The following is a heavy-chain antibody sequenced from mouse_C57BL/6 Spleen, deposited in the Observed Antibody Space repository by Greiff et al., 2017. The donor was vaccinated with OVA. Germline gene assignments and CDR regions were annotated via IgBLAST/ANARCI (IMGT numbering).Heavy chain of an antibody. V-gene: IGHV1-26*01. CDR1: GYTFTDYY. J-gene: IGHJ4*01. Sequence: EVQLQQSGPELVKPGASVKISCKASGYTFTDYYMNWVKQSHGKSLEWIGDINPNNGGTSYNQKFKGKATLTVDKYSSTAYMELRSLTSEDSAVYYCASTMVTTFYAMDYWGQGTSVTVSS. D-gene: IGHD2-2*01. CDR2: INPNNGGT. CDR3: ASTMVTTFYAMDY.